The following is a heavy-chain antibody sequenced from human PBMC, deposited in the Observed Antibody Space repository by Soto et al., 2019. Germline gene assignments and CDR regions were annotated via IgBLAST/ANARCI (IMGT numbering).Heavy chain of an antibody. CDR2: IYYSGST. Sequence: SETLSLTCTFSGGSVSSGSYYWSWIRQPPGKGLEWIGYIYYSGSTNYNPSLKSRVTISVDTSKNQFSLKLSSVTAADTAVYYCARDNSNSGAYDIWGQGTMVTVSS. CDR1: GGSVSSGSYY. CDR3: ARDNSNSGAYDI. J-gene: IGHJ3*02. V-gene: IGHV4-61*01. D-gene: IGHD4-4*01.